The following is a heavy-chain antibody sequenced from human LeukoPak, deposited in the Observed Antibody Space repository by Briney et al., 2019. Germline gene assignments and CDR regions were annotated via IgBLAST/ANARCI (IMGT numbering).Heavy chain of an antibody. J-gene: IGHJ6*03. CDR2: IYYSGST. V-gene: IGHV4-59*01. CDR3: ARTTEAHSWRTRYYDYYMDV. Sequence: SETLSLTCSVSGGSISSYYWSWIRQPPGKGLEWIGYIYYSGSTNYNPSLRSRVTISVDTSKNQFSLKLSSVTAADTAVYYCARTTEAHSWRTRYYDYYMDVWGKGTTVTVSS. CDR1: GGSISSYY. D-gene: IGHD6-13*01.